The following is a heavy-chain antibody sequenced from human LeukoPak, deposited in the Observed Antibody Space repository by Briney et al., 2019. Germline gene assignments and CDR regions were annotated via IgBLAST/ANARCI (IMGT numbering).Heavy chain of an antibody. D-gene: IGHD3-10*01. Sequence: GGSLRLSCAASGFTFSSYSMNWVRQAPGKGLEWVSSISSSSSYIYYADSVKGRFTISRDNAKNSLYLQMNSLRADDTAVYYCARDRLWFGELKGPLDYWGQATLVTVSS. J-gene: IGHJ4*02. CDR1: GFTFSSYS. CDR3: ARDRLWFGELKGPLDY. CDR2: ISSSSSYI. V-gene: IGHV3-21*01.